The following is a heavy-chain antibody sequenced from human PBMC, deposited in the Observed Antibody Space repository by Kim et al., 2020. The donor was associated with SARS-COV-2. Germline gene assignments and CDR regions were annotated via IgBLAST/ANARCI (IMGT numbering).Heavy chain of an antibody. V-gene: IGHV1-3*01. Sequence: ASVKVSCKASGYTFTSYAMHWVRQAPGQRLEWMGWINAGNGNTKYSQKFQGRVTITRDTSASTAYMELSSLRSEDTAVYYCARDRPLGLFVVALYYFDYWGQGTLVTVSS. CDR1: GYTFTSYA. CDR2: INAGNGNT. CDR3: ARDRPLGLFVVALYYFDY. J-gene: IGHJ4*02. D-gene: IGHD3-3*01.